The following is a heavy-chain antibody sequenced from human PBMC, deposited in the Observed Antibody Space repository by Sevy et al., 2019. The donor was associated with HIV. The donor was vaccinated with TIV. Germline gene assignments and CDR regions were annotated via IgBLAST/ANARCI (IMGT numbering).Heavy chain of an antibody. CDR1: GFTFSKYS. Sequence: GESLKISCAASGFTFSKYSMSLVRQPPGKGLEWVSTLSFGCGEINYADSVKGRFTISRDNSKSSVYLQMNNLRPEDTAVYYCAREGCTKPHDYWGQGTLVTVSS. V-gene: IGHV3-23*01. CDR3: AREGCTKPHDY. J-gene: IGHJ4*02. D-gene: IGHD2-8*01. CDR2: LSFGCGEI.